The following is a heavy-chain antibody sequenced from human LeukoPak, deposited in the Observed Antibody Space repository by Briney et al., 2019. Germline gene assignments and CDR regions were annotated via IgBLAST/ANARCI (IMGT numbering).Heavy chain of an antibody. D-gene: IGHD3-10*01. Sequence: KSSETLSLTCAVSGYSISSGNYWGWIRQPPGKGLEWIGEINHSGSTNYNPSLKSRVTISVDTSKNQFSLKLSSVTAADTAVYYCARGPYGSGSFFDYWGQGTLVTVSS. J-gene: IGHJ4*02. V-gene: IGHV4-34*01. CDR3: ARGPYGSGSFFDY. CDR2: INHSGST. CDR1: GYSISSGNY.